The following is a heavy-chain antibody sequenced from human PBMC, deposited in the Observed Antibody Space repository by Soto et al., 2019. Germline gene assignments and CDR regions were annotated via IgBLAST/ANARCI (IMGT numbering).Heavy chain of an antibody. CDR1: GFTFDDYA. CDR2: ISWNSGSI. D-gene: IGHD4-17*01. V-gene: IGHV3-9*01. CDR3: AKDFKAGDYGDYNYYYGMDV. Sequence: EVQLVESGGGLVQPGRSLRLSCAASGFTFDDYAMHWVRQAPGKGLEWVSGISWNSGSIGYADSVKGRFTTSRDNAKNSLYMQMNSLGAEDTALYYSAKDFKAGDYGDYNYYYGMDVWGQGTTVTVSS. J-gene: IGHJ6*02.